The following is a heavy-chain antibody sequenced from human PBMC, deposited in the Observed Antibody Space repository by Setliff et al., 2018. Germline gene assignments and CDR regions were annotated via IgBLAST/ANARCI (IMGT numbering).Heavy chain of an antibody. J-gene: IGHJ4*02. V-gene: IGHV1-18*01. CDR2: ISGYNGYT. CDR3: VRGSGPWVVVAIPFDR. CDR1: GYTFAKYG. Sequence: VQVSCKAFGYTFAKYGTSWVRQAPGQGLEWMGWISGYNGYTVYAQKLQGRVTLTTDTSTGTAYMEVRSLRSDDTAQYYCVRGSGPWVVVAIPFDRWGQGTLVTV. D-gene: IGHD2-2*02.